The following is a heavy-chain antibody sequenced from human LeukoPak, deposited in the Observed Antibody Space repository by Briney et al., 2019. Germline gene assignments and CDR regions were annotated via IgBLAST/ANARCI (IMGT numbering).Heavy chain of an antibody. CDR1: GFTFSSYA. Sequence: GGSLRLSCAASGFTFSSYAMSWVLQAPGKGLEWVSAISGSGGSTYYADSAKGRFTISRDNSKNTLYLQMNSLRAEDTAVYYCAKGRRAARASYYYYYMDVWGKGTTVTVSS. V-gene: IGHV3-23*01. CDR2: ISGSGGST. CDR3: AKGRRAARASYYYYYMDV. D-gene: IGHD6-6*01. J-gene: IGHJ6*03.